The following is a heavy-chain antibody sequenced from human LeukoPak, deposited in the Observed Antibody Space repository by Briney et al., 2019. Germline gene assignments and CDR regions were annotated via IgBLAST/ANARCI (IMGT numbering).Heavy chain of an antibody. J-gene: IGHJ5*02. V-gene: IGHV4-61*02. Sequence: SETLSLTCTVSGGSISSGSYYWSWIRQPAGKGLEWIGRIYTSGSTSYNPSLKSRVTISVDTSKNQFSLKLSSVTAADTAVYYCARALFSYWFDPWGQGTLVTVSS. D-gene: IGHD3-10*01. CDR3: ARALFSYWFDP. CDR1: GGSISSGSYY. CDR2: IYTSGST.